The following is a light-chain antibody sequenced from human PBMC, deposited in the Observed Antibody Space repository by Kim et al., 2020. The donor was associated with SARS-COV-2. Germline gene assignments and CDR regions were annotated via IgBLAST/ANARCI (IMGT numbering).Light chain of an antibody. CDR2: ATS. Sequence: DIQMTQSPSPLSASVGDRVTITCRASQNINTYLHWYQQKPGKAPSLLIYATSNLEAGVPSRFSGSGSGTDFTLTISSLQPDDFATYYCQQSYSAPQSTFGPGTKVDIK. CDR3: QQSYSAPQST. CDR1: QNINTY. V-gene: IGKV1-39*01. J-gene: IGKJ3*01.